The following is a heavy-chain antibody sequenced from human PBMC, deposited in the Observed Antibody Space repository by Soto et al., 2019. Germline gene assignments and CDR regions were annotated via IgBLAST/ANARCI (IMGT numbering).Heavy chain of an antibody. V-gene: IGHV1-69*13. Sequence: GASVKVSCKASGGTFSSYAISWVRQAPGQGLEWMGGIIPIFGTANYAQKFQGRVTITADESTSTAYMELSSLRSEDTAVYYCARDLRPRSGYYHGGQGTLVTVSS. J-gene: IGHJ4*02. CDR1: GGTFSSYA. CDR2: IIPIFGTA. D-gene: IGHD3-3*01. CDR3: ARDLRPRSGYYH.